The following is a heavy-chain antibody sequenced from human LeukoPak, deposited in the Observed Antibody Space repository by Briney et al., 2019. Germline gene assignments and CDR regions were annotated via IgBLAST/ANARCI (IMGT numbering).Heavy chain of an antibody. J-gene: IGHJ4*02. CDR3: ARGIPGSPYCGGDCYSGVDY. V-gene: IGHV4-34*01. CDR2: INHSGST. CDR1: GGSFSGYY. D-gene: IGHD2-21*02. Sequence: SETLSPTCAVYGGSFSGYYWSWIRQPPGKGLEWIGEINHSGSTNYNPSLKSRVTISVDTSKNQFSLKLSSVTAADTAVYYCARGIPGSPYCGGDCYSGVDYWGQGTLVTVSS.